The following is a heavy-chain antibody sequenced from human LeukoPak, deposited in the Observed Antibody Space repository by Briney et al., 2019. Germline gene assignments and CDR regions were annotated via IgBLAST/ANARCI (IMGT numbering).Heavy chain of an antibody. V-gene: IGHV4-34*01. CDR3: ARDYSNYGWFDP. CDR1: GGSFSGYY. D-gene: IGHD4-11*01. CDR2: INHSGST. J-gene: IGHJ5*02. Sequence: SETLSLTCAVYGGSFSGYYWSWIRRPPGKGLEWLGEINHSGSTNYNPSPKSRVTMSLDTSRNQFSLKLSSVTAADTAVYYCARDYSNYGWFDPWGQGTQVTVSS.